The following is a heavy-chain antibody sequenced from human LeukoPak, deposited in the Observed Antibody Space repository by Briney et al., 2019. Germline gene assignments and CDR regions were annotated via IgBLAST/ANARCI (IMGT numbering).Heavy chain of an antibody. Sequence: ASVKVSCKASGYTSTGYYIHWVRQAPGQGLEWMGWINPNSGGTNYAQKFQDGVTMTRDTSISTVYMELSRLTSDDTPVHYCAREKVSPIAAVSVGLDNWGQGPLVTVSS. D-gene: IGHD6-13*01. CDR2: INPNSGGT. CDR1: GYTSTGYY. V-gene: IGHV1-2*02. J-gene: IGHJ4*02. CDR3: AREKVSPIAAVSVGLDN.